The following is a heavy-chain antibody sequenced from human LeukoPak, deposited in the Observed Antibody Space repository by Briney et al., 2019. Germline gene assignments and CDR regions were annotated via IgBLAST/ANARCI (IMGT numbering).Heavy chain of an antibody. CDR2: NYYSGST. Sequence: SETLSLTCTVYGGSISSSSYYWGWNRQPPGKGLEWIVSNYYSGSTYYNPSRKSRVTICVDTSKIQLSLKLSSVTAADTAVYYCAIISGSYYFWGQGTLVTVSS. CDR1: GGSISSSSYY. CDR3: AIISGSYYF. J-gene: IGHJ4*02. D-gene: IGHD1-26*01. V-gene: IGHV4-39*01.